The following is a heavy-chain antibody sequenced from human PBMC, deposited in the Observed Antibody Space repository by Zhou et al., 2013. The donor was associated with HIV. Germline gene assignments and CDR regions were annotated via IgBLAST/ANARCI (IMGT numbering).Heavy chain of an antibody. CDR1: GYTFSNYD. CDR3: AREVAIYDGGGYSTCDS. CDR2: MNPDSGDT. V-gene: IGHV1-8*03. D-gene: IGHD3-22*01. Sequence: QVQLVQSGTEVKKPGASVKVSCKASGYTFSNYDIHWVRQAAGQGLEWMGWMNPDSGDTGYAHKFQGRIAFTRNTSINTAYMELSSLRSEDTAEYYCAREVAIYDGGGYSTCDSWGQGTRVTVSS. J-gene: IGHJ4*02.